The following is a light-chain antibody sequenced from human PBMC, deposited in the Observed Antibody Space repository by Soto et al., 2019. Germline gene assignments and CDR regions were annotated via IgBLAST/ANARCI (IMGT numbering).Light chain of an antibody. J-gene: IGKJ4*01. V-gene: IGKV2-28*01. CDR1: QSLLHSNGYNY. Sequence: DIVMTQSPLSLPVTPGEPASISCRSSQSLLHSNGYNYLDWYLQKPGQSAQLLISLGSNRASGVPDRFSGSGSGTDFTLKISRVEAEDVGVYYCVQDLQTPLTFGGGTQVEIK. CDR3: VQDLQTPLT. CDR2: LGS.